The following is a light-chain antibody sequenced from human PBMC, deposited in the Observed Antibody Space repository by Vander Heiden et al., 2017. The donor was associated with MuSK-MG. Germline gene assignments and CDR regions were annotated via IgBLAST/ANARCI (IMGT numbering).Light chain of an antibody. Sequence: QSALTQPASVSGSPGPSLTISCTGTSSDVGGYNYVSWYQQHPGKAPKLMIYDVSNRPSGVSNRFSGSKSGNTASLTISGLQAEDEADYYCSSYTSSSTLMIFGTGTKVTVL. V-gene: IGLV2-14*03. CDR3: SSYTSSSTLMI. J-gene: IGLJ1*01. CDR1: SSDVGGYNY. CDR2: DVS.